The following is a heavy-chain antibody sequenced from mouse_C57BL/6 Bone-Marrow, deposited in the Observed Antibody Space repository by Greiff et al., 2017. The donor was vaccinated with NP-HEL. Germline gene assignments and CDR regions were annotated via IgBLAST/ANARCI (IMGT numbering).Heavy chain of an antibody. V-gene: IGHV5-4*03. CDR3: ARGYYYGDYFDY. Sequence: EVKLVESGGGLVKPGGSLKLSCAASGFTFSSYAMSWVRQTPEKRLEWVATISDGGSYTYYPDNVKGRFTISRDNAKNNLYLQMSHLKSEDTAMYYCARGYYYGDYFDYWGQGTTLTVSS. CDR1: GFTFSSYA. D-gene: IGHD1-1*01. CDR2: ISDGGSYT. J-gene: IGHJ2*01.